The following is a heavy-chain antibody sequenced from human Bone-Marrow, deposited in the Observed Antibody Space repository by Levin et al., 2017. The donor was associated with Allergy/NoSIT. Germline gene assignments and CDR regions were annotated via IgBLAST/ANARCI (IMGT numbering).Heavy chain of an antibody. CDR3: ARDRGATTNYYYGMDV. J-gene: IGHJ6*02. Sequence: ASVKVSCKASGYTLISFYIHWVRQAPGQGLEWMGIINPSGGSTDYAQNFQDRLTMTRDTSTSTVYMELNYLGSEDTAVYYCARDRGATTNYYYGMDVWGQGTTVTVSS. V-gene: IGHV1-46*01. CDR2: INPSGGST. CDR1: GYTLISFY. D-gene: IGHD3-10*01.